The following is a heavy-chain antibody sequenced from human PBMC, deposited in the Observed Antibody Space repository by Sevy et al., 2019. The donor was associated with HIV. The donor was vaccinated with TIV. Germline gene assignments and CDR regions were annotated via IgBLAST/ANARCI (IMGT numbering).Heavy chain of an antibody. CDR3: ATCTSCYTLYAFDI. CDR2: IYYSGGT. D-gene: IGHD2-2*02. V-gene: IGHV4-31*03. CDR1: GGSISSGGYY. Sequence: SETLSLTCTVSGGSISSGGYYWSWIRQHPGKGLEWIGYIYYSGGTYYNPSLKSRVTISVDTSKNQFSLKLSSVTAADTAVYYCATCTSCYTLYAFDIWGQGTMVTVSS. J-gene: IGHJ3*02.